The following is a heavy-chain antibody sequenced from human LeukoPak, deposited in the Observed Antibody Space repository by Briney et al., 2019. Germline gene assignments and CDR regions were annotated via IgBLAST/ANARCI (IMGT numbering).Heavy chain of an antibody. CDR3: ARDMAIYCGGDCSNAFDI. CDR2: ISSSSSYI. Sequence: PGGSLRHSCAASGFTFSSYSMNWVRQAPGKGLEWVSSISSSSSYIYYADSVKGRFTISRDNAKNSLYLQMNSLRAEDTAVYYCARDMAIYCGGDCSNAFDIWGQGTMVTVSS. V-gene: IGHV3-21*01. D-gene: IGHD2-21*02. J-gene: IGHJ3*02. CDR1: GFTFSSYS.